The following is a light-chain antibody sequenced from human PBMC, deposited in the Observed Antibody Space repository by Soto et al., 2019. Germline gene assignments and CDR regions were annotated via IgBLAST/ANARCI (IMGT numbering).Light chain of an antibody. J-gene: IGKJ2*01. V-gene: IGKV3-20*01. CDR2: DTS. CDR3: HHYGSSPPNT. CDR1: QTLGTKY. Sequence: EIVLTQSPGTLSLSPGERATLSCRASQTLGTKYLAWYQQKPGQAPSLLIYDTSSRATGIPDRFSCSGSGTDFTLTISRLEPEDCAVYYCHHYGSSPPNTFGQGTKLEIK.